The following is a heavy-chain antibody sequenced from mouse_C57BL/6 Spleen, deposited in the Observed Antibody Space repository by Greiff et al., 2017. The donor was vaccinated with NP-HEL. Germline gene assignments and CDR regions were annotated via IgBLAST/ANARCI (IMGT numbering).Heavy chain of an antibody. Sequence: QVQLQQPGAELVRPGSSVKLSCKASGYTFTSYWMHWVKQRPIQGLEWIGNIDPSDSETHYNQQFKDKATLTVDKSSSTAYMQLSSLTSEDSAVYYCARRSGSSLYYAMDYWGQGTSVTVSS. V-gene: IGHV1-52*01. CDR2: IDPSDSET. CDR1: GYTFTSYW. J-gene: IGHJ4*01. D-gene: IGHD1-1*01. CDR3: ARRSGSSLYYAMDY.